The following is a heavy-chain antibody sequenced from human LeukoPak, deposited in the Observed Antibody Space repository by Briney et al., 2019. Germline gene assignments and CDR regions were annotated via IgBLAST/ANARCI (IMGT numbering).Heavy chain of an antibody. J-gene: IGHJ4*02. CDR1: GFTFNNYG. CDR3: AKGPSLRFLDY. CDR2: ISYTGNTK. Sequence: GALRLSCAASGFTFNNYGMQWVRQAPGKGLEWVAVISYTGNTKYYVDSVKGRFTISRDNSKNTLYLQMNSLRAEDTAVYYCAKGPSLRFLDYWGQGTLVTVSP. D-gene: IGHD3-3*01. V-gene: IGHV3-30*18.